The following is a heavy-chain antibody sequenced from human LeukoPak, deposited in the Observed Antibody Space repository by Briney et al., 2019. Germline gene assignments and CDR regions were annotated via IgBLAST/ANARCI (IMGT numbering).Heavy chain of an antibody. CDR1: GGSFSGYY. Sequence: SETLSLTCAVYGGSFSGYYWSWIRQPPGKGLEWIGEINHSGSTNYNPSLKSRVTISVDTSKNQFSLKLSSVTAADTAVYYCARWGRRMSYYHDSSGYYSFDYWGQGTLVTVSS. J-gene: IGHJ4*02. CDR3: ARWGRRMSYYHDSSGYYSFDY. D-gene: IGHD3-22*01. V-gene: IGHV4-34*01. CDR2: INHSGST.